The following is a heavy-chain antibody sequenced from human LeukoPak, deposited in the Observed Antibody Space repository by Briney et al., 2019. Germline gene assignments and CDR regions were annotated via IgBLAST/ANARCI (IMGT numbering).Heavy chain of an antibody. D-gene: IGHD1-26*01. J-gene: IGHJ5*02. CDR3: ATGPIVGPNYNWFDP. CDR1: GYTFTGYY. V-gene: IGHV1-24*01. CDR2: FDPEDGET. Sequence: ASVKVSCKASGYTFTGYYINWVRQAPGKGLEWMGGFDPEDGETIYAQKFQGRVTMTEDTSTDTAYMELSSLRSEDTAVYYCATGPIVGPNYNWFDPWGQGTLVTVSS.